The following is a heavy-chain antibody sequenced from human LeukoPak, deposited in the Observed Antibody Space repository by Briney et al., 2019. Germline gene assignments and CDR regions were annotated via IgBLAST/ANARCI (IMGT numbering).Heavy chain of an antibody. CDR2: IYYSGST. D-gene: IGHD2-21*01. CDR3: GRVTGEEGFDY. V-gene: IGHV4-59*01. J-gene: IGHJ4*02. Sequence: ASETLSLTCTGSSFTISSNYWSWLRQAPGKGLEWIIYIYYSGSTYYNHSHKSRVTISVDTSKNQFSLKLSSVTAADTAVYYCGRVTGEEGFDYWGQGTLVTVSS. CDR1: SFTISSNY.